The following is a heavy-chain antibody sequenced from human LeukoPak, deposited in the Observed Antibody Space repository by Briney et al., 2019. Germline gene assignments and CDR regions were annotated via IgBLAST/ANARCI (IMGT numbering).Heavy chain of an antibody. D-gene: IGHD2-15*01. CDR1: GFTFSDFW. CDR3: VRDFFSPFCSGGSCYSGRDAFDI. Sequence: PGGSLRLSCAASGFTFSDFWMSWVRQAPGKGPEWVSYISSSGSTIYYADSVKGRFTISRDNAKNSLYLQMNSLRAEDTAVYYCVRDFFSPFCSGGSCYSGRDAFDIWGQGTMVTVSS. CDR2: ISSSGSTI. V-gene: IGHV3-11*01. J-gene: IGHJ3*02.